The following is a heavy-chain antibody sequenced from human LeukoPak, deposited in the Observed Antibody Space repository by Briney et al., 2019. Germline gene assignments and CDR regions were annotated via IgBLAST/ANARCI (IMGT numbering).Heavy chain of an antibody. J-gene: IGHJ3*02. CDR3: ARDHNDAFDI. Sequence: GGSLNLSCLAPGISFATYWMTWVRQAPGKGLEWVANIKQDGSDKYYVDSVKGRFTISRDNAKNSVYLQMNSLRAEDTAVYYCARDHNDAFDIWGQGTMVTVSS. V-gene: IGHV3-7*05. CDR2: IKQDGSDK. CDR1: GISFATYW.